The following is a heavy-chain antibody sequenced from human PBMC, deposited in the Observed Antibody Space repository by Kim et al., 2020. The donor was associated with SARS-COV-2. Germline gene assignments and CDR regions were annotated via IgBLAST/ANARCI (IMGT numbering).Heavy chain of an antibody. Sequence: GGSLRLSCAASGFTFSSYGMHWVRQAPGKGLEWVAAISYDGNNKYYADSVKGRFTISRDNSKNTLYLQMNSMRAEDTAVYYCARLGYWGQGPLVTVSS. CDR2: ISYDGNNK. J-gene: IGHJ4*02. CDR1: GFTFSSYG. CDR3: ARLGY. V-gene: IGHV3-33*05.